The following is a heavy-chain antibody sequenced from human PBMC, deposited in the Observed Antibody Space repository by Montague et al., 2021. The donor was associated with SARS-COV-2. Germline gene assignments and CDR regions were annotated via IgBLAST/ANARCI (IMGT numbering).Heavy chain of an antibody. Sequence: SETLSLTCTVSGGSISSSSYYWGWIRQPPGKGLEWIGNIYYSGSTYYNPSLKSRVTISVDTSKNQFSLKLSSVTAADTAVYYCARQKMGSVTILGVVRHDRWFDPWGQGTLVTVSS. D-gene: IGHD3-3*01. CDR2: IYYSGST. CDR3: ARQKMGSVTILGVVRHDRWFDP. CDR1: GGSISSSSYY. V-gene: IGHV4-39*01. J-gene: IGHJ5*02.